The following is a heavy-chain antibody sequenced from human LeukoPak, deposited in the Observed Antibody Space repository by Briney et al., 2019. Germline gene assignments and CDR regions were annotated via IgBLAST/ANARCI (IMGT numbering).Heavy chain of an antibody. CDR1: GYSFTSYW. J-gene: IGHJ6*02. D-gene: IGHD6-19*01. CDR3: ARVFSSGWYGMDV. Sequence: GESLKISCKGSGYSFTSYWIGWVRQMPGKGLEWMGIIYLGDSDTRYSPSFQGQVTISADKSISTAYLQWSSLKASDTAMYYCARVFSSGWYGMDVWGQGTTVTVSS. CDR2: IYLGDSDT. V-gene: IGHV5-51*01.